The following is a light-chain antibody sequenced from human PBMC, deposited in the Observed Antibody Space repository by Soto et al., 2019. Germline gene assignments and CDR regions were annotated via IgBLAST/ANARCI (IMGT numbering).Light chain of an antibody. Sequence: EIVLTQSPATLSLSPGERATLSCRASQSVSSYLAWYQQKPGQAPRLLIYDASNRATGIPARFSGSGSGTDFTLTISSLVPEDFAVYYCQQRSSWPRPLTFGGGTKVEIK. V-gene: IGKV3-11*01. CDR2: DAS. CDR1: QSVSSY. J-gene: IGKJ4*01. CDR3: QQRSSWPRPLT.